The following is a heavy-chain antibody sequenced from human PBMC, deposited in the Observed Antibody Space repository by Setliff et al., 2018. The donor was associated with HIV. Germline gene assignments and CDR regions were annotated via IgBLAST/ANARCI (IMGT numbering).Heavy chain of an antibody. CDR3: ARDGGYSSPYYFHY. Sequence: ASVKVSCKVSGHTLTELSMHWVRQAPGQGLEWMGVINPSGGSTNYAQKFQGRVTMTGDTSTSTVYMDLSSLRSEDTAVYYCARDGGYSSPYYFHYWGQGTLVTVSS. J-gene: IGHJ4*02. V-gene: IGHV1-46*01. D-gene: IGHD5-18*01. CDR1: GHTLTELS. CDR2: INPSGGST.